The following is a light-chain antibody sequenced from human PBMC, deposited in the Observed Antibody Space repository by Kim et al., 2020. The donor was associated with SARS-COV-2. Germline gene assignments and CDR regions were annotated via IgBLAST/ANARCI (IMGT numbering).Light chain of an antibody. CDR1: QSVSSSY. V-gene: IGKV3-20*01. CDR3: QQYGSSPPYT. J-gene: IGKJ2*01. CDR2: GAS. Sequence: ELVLTQSPGTLSLSPEERATLSCRASQSVSSSYLAWYQQKPGQAPRLLIYGASSRATGIPDRFSGSGSGTDFTLTISRLEPEDFAVYYCQQYGSSPPYTFGQGTKLEI.